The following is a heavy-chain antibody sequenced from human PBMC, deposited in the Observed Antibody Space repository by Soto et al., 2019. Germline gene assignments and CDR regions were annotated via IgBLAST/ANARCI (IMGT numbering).Heavy chain of an antibody. CDR1: GYSFTSYW. Sequence: LGESLKISCKGSGYSFTSYWISWVRQMPGKGLEWMGRIDPSDSYTNYSPSFQGHVTISADKSISTAYLQWSSLKASDTAMYYCARRSSSSYYYYGMDVWGQGTTVTVSS. J-gene: IGHJ6*02. D-gene: IGHD6-6*01. CDR3: ARRSSSSYYYYGMDV. CDR2: IDPSDSYT. V-gene: IGHV5-10-1*01.